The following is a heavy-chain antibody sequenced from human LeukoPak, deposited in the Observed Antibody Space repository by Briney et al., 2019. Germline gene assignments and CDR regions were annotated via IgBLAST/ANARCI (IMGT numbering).Heavy chain of an antibody. Sequence: SETLPLTCTVSGGSISSGDYYWSWIRQPPGKGLEWIGYIYYSGSTYYNPSLKSRVTISVDTSKNQFSLKLSSVTAADTAVYYCARVNPYYDILTGYYNGGLNYFDYWGQGTLVTVSS. J-gene: IGHJ4*02. D-gene: IGHD3-9*01. CDR3: ARVNPYYDILTGYYNGGLNYFDY. V-gene: IGHV4-30-4*01. CDR1: GGSISSGDYY. CDR2: IYYSGST.